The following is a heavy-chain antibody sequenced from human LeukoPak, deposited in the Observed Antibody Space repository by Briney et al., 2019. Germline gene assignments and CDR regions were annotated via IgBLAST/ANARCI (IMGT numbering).Heavy chain of an antibody. D-gene: IGHD5-18*01. J-gene: IGHJ6*02. CDR1: GFTFSSYA. V-gene: IGHV3-30-3*01. CDR3: ARGTGYSYGYVRYYYGMDV. Sequence: GGSLRLSCAASGFTFSSYAMHWVRQAPGKGLEWVAVISYDGSNKYYADSVKGRFTISRDNSKNTLYLQMNSLRAEDTAVYYCARGTGYSYGYVRYYYGMDVWGQGTTVTVSS. CDR2: ISYDGSNK.